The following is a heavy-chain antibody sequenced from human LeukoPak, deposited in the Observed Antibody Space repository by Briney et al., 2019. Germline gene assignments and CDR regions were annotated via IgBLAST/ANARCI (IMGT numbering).Heavy chain of an antibody. D-gene: IGHD1-14*01. V-gene: IGHV3-64D*06. CDR3: VKELSGTTTGGLYYFDY. CDR1: GFTFSSYA. J-gene: IGHJ4*02. Sequence: GGSLRLSCSASGFTFSSYAMHWVRQAPGKGLEYVSAISSNGGSTYYADSVKGRFTISRENSKNTLYLQMSSLRAEDTAVYYCVKELSGTTTGGLYYFDYWGQGTLVTVSS. CDR2: ISSNGGST.